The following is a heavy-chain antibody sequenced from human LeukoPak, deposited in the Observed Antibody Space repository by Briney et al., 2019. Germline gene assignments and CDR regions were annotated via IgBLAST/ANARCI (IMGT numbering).Heavy chain of an antibody. D-gene: IGHD3-10*01. CDR3: ARAWELWFGNDAFDI. CDR2: IQSGGYT. CDR1: GFTVSSNY. Sequence: GGSLRLSCAASGFTVSSNYISWVRQAPGKGLEWVSVIQSGGYTFYADSVKGRFTISRDNSKNTLYLQMNSLRAEDTAVYYCARAWELWFGNDAFDIWGQGTMVTVSS. V-gene: IGHV3-66*01. J-gene: IGHJ3*02.